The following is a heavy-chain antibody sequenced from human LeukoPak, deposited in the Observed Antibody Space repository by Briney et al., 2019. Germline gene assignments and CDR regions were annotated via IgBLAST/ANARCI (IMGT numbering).Heavy chain of an antibody. J-gene: IGHJ4*02. D-gene: IGHD4-17*01. CDR1: GFTFSYYW. CDR2: IKQDGSEK. CDR3: AKDPYGDYVVYFDY. V-gene: IGHV3-7*03. Sequence: GGSLRLSCAASGFTFSYYWMSWVRQAPGKGLEWVANIKQDGSEKYYVDSVKGRFTISRDNSKNTLYLQMNSLRAEDTAVYYCAKDPYGDYVVYFDYWGQGTLVTVSS.